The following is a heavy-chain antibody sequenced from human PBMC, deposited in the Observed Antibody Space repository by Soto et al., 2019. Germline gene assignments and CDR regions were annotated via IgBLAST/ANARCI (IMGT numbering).Heavy chain of an antibody. CDR1: GFTFSSYA. V-gene: IGHV3-30-3*01. CDR2: ISYDGSNK. CDR3: ARGINYYDSSGNYYYYYYGMDV. Sequence: GGSLRLSCAASGFTFSSYAMHWVRQAPGKGLEWVAVISYDGSNKYYADSVKGRFTISRDNSKNTLYLQMNSLRAEGTAVYYCARGINYYDSSGNYYYYYYGMDVWGQVTTVTVSS. J-gene: IGHJ6*02. D-gene: IGHD3-22*01.